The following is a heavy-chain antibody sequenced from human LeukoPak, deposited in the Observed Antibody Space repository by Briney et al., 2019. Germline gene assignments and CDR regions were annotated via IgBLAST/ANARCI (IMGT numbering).Heavy chain of an antibody. Sequence: SETLSLTCTVSGGSISSYYWSWIRQPPGKGLEWIGHIYYSGSTNYNPSLKSRVTISIDTSKNQFSLRLSSVTAADTAVYYCASLRYGPGYCSSTSCYAGYYFDYWGQGTLVTVSS. CDR2: IYYSGST. D-gene: IGHD2-2*01. CDR1: GGSISSYY. CDR3: ASLRYGPGYCSSTSCYAGYYFDY. J-gene: IGHJ4*02. V-gene: IGHV4-59*01.